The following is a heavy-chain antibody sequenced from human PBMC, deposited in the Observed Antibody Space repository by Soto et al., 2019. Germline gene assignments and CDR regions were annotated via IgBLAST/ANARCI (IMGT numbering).Heavy chain of an antibody. Sequence: SETLSLTCTVSGGSVSSGSYYWSWIRQPPGKGLEWIGYIYYSGSTNYNPSLKSRVTISVDTSKNQFSLKLSSVTAADTAVYYCARVREYYGSGSYYLFGYWGQGTLVTVSS. CDR2: IYYSGST. CDR3: ARVREYYGSGSYYLFGY. J-gene: IGHJ4*02. V-gene: IGHV4-61*01. D-gene: IGHD3-10*01. CDR1: GGSVSSGSYY.